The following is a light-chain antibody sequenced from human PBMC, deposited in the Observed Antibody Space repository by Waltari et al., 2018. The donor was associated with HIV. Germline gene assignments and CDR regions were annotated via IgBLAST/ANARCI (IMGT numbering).Light chain of an antibody. CDR3: STHTGNDTLA. CDR2: RVT. Sequence: QSALTQPASVSGSPGQSVTISCTGTASDFGPYNFVSLYQPHPANVPNVIIYRVTSRPSGVPPRFSGSKSGNTASLTISGLRAEDEAHYYCSTHTGNDTLAFGGGTKLTVL. V-gene: IGLV2-14*03. CDR1: ASDFGPYNF. J-gene: IGLJ2*01.